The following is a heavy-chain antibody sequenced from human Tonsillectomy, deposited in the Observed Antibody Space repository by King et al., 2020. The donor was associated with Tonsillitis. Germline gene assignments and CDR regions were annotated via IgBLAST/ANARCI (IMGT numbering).Heavy chain of an antibody. Sequence: VQLVESGAEVKKPGASVKVSCKASGYTFTSYYMHWVRQAPGQGLEWMGIINPSGVSTTYAQKFQGRVTMTRDTSTSTVYMELSSLRSEDTAVYYCATSLTTVFGNYYYMDVWGKGTTVTVSS. CDR2: INPSGVST. D-gene: IGHD4-11*01. J-gene: IGHJ6*03. CDR3: ATSLTTVFGNYYYMDV. CDR1: GYTFTSYY. V-gene: IGHV1-46*01.